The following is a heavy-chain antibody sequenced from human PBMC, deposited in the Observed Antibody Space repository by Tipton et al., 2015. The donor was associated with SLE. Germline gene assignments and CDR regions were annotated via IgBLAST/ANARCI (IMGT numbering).Heavy chain of an antibody. CDR2: ISDSGRST. CDR3: AKARSMVTSYDAFHV. D-gene: IGHD4-17*01. Sequence: AVSGFPLSDFTLNWVRQAPGKGLEWVSAISDSGRSTNYADSVKGRFTISRDNSRSTMYLEMNSLRVEDTALYYCAKARSMVTSYDAFHVWGQGTLVTVSS. J-gene: IGHJ3*01. V-gene: IGHV3-23*01. CDR1: GFPLSDFT.